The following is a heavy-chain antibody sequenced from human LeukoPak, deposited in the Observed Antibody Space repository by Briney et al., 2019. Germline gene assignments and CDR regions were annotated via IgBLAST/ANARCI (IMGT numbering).Heavy chain of an antibody. CDR1: GYTFNNYG. D-gene: IGHD3-22*01. Sequence: ASVRVSCKASGYTFNNYGISWVRQAPGQGLEWMGWVTSYNGNTNYAQKLQGRVTMTTDTSTSTAYMELRSLRSDDTAVYYCARVRLTHYYDSSGYYVSWFDPWGQGTLVTVSS. V-gene: IGHV1-18*01. CDR2: VTSYNGNT. J-gene: IGHJ5*02. CDR3: ARVRLTHYYDSSGYYVSWFDP.